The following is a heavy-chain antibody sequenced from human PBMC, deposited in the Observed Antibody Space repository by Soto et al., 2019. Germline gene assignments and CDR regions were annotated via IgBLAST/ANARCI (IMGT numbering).Heavy chain of an antibody. CDR1: ASFFIAYF. CDR2: IDPKSGGT. V-gene: IGHV1-2*02. D-gene: IGHD5-12*01. J-gene: IGHJ4*02. Sequence: QVVQSGAEVKKPGASVMVSSKTSASFFIAYFIRWLRPAAGQGLEWMGWIDPKSGGTTYEQKFLGRVTMNRDTSINTAYMDLNRLTYDDTAVYYCARVSVDVPEWGQGTLITVSS. CDR3: ARVSVDVPE.